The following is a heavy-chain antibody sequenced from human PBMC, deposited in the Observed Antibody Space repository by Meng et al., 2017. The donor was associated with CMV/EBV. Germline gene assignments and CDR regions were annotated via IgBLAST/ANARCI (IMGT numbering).Heavy chain of an antibody. D-gene: IGHD6-13*01. V-gene: IGHV3-21*01. J-gene: IGHJ6*02. Sequence: GGSLRLSCAASGFTFSSYSMNWVRQAPGKGLEWVSSISSSSSYIYYADSVKGRFTISRDNAKNPLYLQMNSLRAEDTVVYYCARIIAAAGVPDYYYYGMDVWGQGTTVTVSS. CDR2: ISSSSSYI. CDR3: ARIIAAAGVPDYYYYGMDV. CDR1: GFTFSSYS.